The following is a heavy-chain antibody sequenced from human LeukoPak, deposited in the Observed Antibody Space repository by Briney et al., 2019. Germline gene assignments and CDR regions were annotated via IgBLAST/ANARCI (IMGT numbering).Heavy chain of an antibody. CDR1: GYTFTGYD. D-gene: IGHD5-24*01. CDR3: ARDLEMAAISSATV. Sequence: ASVKVSCKASGYTFTGYDMHWVRQAPGQGLEGMGGINPNSGGTNYAQKFQGRVTMTRDTSISTAYMELSRLRSDDTAVYYCARDLEMAAISSATVWGQGTLVTVSS. CDR2: INPNSGGT. J-gene: IGHJ4*02. V-gene: IGHV1-2*02.